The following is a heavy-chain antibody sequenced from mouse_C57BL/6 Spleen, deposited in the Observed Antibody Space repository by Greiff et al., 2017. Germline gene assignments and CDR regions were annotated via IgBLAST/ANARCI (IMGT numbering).Heavy chain of an antibody. CDR2: IDPSDSYT. D-gene: IGHD2-13*01. CDR1: GYTFTSYW. Sequence: QVQLQQPGAELVKPGASVKLSCKASGYTFTSYWMQWVKQRPGQGLEWIGEIDPSDSYTNYNQKFKGKATLTVDTASSTAYMQLSSLTSEDSAVYDCARGVYYGVLRAMDYWGQGTSVTVSS. V-gene: IGHV1-50*01. CDR3: ARGVYYGVLRAMDY. J-gene: IGHJ4*01.